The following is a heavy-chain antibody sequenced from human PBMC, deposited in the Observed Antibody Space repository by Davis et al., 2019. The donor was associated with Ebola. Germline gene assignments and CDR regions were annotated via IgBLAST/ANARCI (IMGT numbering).Heavy chain of an antibody. D-gene: IGHD1-14*01. CDR1: GFTFSSYA. J-gene: IGHJ4*02. CDR3: AKGGYNWNHLVGWYYFDY. CDR2: ISGSGGST. V-gene: IGHV3-23*01. Sequence: GGSLRLSCAASGFTFSSYAMSWVRQAPGKGLEWVSAISGSGGSTYYADSVKGRFTISRDNSKNMLYLQMNSLRAEDTAVYYCAKGGYNWNHLVGWYYFDYWGQGTLVTVSS.